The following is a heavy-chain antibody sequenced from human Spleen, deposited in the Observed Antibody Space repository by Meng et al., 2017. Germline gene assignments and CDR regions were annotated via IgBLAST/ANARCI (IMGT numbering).Heavy chain of an antibody. CDR2: ISYDGSNK. J-gene: IGHJ4*02. V-gene: IGHV3-30*01. Sequence: GESLKISCAASGFTFRSYAMHWVRQAPGKGLEWVAIISYDGSNKNYADSVKGRFTISRDNSKNTVFLQINSLRAEDTAVYYCARSPIDKYDLSALPLDYWGQGTLVTVSS. D-gene: IGHD3-22*01. CDR3: ARSPIDKYDLSALPLDY. CDR1: GFTFRSYA.